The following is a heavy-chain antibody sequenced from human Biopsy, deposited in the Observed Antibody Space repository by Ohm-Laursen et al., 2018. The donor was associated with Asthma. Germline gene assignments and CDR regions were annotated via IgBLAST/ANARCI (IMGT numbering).Heavy chain of an antibody. CDR1: GFMFRSFG. V-gene: IGHV3-30*18. D-gene: IGHD5-12*01. Sequence: SLRLSCAAFGFMFRSFGMHWVRQAPGKGLEWVAVISYDGNHKFYEDSVKGRFTISRDNSKNTLYLQMNSLRTEDTAVYYCAKRRGYSGHDKDYWGQGTLVIVSS. CDR2: ISYDGNHK. J-gene: IGHJ4*02. CDR3: AKRRGYSGHDKDY.